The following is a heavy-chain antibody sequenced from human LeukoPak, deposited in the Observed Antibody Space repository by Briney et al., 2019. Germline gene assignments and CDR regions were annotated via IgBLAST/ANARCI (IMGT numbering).Heavy chain of an antibody. CDR3: ARDPTNTSGRYAHFDY. Sequence: GASVKVSCKASGYTFTSYDINWVRQATGQGLEWMGWMNPNSGNTGYAQKFQGRVTMTRNTSISTAYMELSSLRSDDTAVYYCARDPTNTSGRYAHFDYWGQGTLVTVSS. V-gene: IGHV1-8*01. J-gene: IGHJ4*02. D-gene: IGHD6-19*01. CDR1: GYTFTSYD. CDR2: MNPNSGNT.